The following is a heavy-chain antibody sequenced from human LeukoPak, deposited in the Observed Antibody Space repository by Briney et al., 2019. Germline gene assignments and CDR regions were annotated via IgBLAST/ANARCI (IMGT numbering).Heavy chain of an antibody. CDR1: GFTFSTYS. CDR3: ARLSRSTVTPLYYYYYYMDV. CDR2: ITSSSSTI. D-gene: IGHD4-11*01. J-gene: IGHJ6*03. Sequence: GGSLRLSCAASGFTFSTYSMNWVRQAPGKGLEWVSYITSSSSTIYYADSVKGRFTISRDNAKNSLYLQMNSLRAEDTAVYYCARLSRSTVTPLYYYYYYMDVWGKGTTVTVSS. V-gene: IGHV3-48*01.